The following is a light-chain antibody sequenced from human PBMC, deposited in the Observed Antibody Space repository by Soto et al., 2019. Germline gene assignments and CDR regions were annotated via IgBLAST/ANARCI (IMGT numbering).Light chain of an antibody. CDR2: GAS. CDR1: QSVSSN. J-gene: IGKJ1*01. CDR3: QQYNNWPTWT. Sequence: EIVMTQSPATLSVSPGERATLSCRASQSVSSNLAWYQQKPGRAPRLLIYGASIRATGIPARFSGSGSGTEFTLTISSLQSEDFAVYYCQQYNNWPTWTFGQGTKVEIK. V-gene: IGKV3D-15*01.